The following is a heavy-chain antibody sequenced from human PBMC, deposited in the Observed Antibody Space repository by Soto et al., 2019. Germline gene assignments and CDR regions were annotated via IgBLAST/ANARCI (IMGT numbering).Heavy chain of an antibody. V-gene: IGHV1-69*13. D-gene: IGHD2-2*01. CDR2: IIPIFGTA. J-gene: IGHJ6*02. Sequence: SVKVSCKASGGTFSSYAISWVRQAPGQGLEWMGGIIPIFGTANYAQKFQGGVTITADESTSTAYMELSSLRSEDTAVYYCARPDEDIVLVPAVRTYYYYGMDVWGQGTTVTVSS. CDR1: GGTFSSYA. CDR3: ARPDEDIVLVPAVRTYYYYGMDV.